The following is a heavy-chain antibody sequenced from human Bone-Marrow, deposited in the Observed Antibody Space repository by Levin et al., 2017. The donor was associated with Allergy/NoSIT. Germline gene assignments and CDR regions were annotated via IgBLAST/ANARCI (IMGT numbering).Heavy chain of an antibody. Sequence: GESLKISCAASGFTVSGTDMSWLRQAPGKGLEWVSVIHSGDTTYYADSVKGRFTISRDNSKNTLSLQMNSLRVEDTAVDYCASRSVRFLGTPPSGFAWGYDGWGQGTTVTVSS. V-gene: IGHV3-66*01. CDR3: ASRSVRFLGTPPSGFAWGYDG. D-gene: IGHD3-3*01. CDR1: GFTVSGTD. J-gene: IGHJ6*02. CDR2: IHSGDTT.